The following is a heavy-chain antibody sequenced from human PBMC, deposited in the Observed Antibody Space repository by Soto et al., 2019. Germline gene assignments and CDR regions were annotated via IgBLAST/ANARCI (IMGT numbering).Heavy chain of an antibody. CDR2: IYYSGNT. CDR1: GDSISSYY. V-gene: IGHV4-59*01. CDR3: ARSNGDYGDY. Sequence: SETLSLTCTVSGDSISSYYWSWIRQPPGKGLEWIGYIYYSGNTNYNPSLKSRVTISVDTSKNQFSLKLSSVTAADTAVYYCARSNGDYGDYWSKGTLVTVPS. J-gene: IGHJ4*02. D-gene: IGHD4-17*01.